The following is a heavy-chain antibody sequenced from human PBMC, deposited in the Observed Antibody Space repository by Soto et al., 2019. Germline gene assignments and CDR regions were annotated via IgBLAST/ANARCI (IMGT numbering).Heavy chain of an antibody. CDR3: ARSRHGSGSYTHFYYGLDV. J-gene: IGHJ6*02. Sequence: ESGGGVVQPGRSLRLSCAASGFTFLSYAMHWVRQAPGKGLEWVAVISFDGSTEYYADSVKGRFTISRDNSKNTVYLQMNSPRSEDTAVYYCARSRHGSGSYTHFYYGLDVWGQGTTVTVSS. CDR1: GFTFLSYA. CDR2: ISFDGSTE. V-gene: IGHV3-30-3*01. D-gene: IGHD3-10*01.